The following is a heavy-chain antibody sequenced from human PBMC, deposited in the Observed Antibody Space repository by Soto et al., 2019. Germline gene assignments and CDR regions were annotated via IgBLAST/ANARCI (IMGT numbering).Heavy chain of an antibody. V-gene: IGHV3-33*01. Sequence: GGSLRLSCAASGFTFSSYGMHWVRQAPGKGLEWVAVIWYDGSNKYYADSVKGRFTISRDNSKNTLYLQMNSLRAEDTAVYYCARDEGEYSSSWADYWGQGTLVTVSS. CDR3: ARDEGEYSSSWADY. D-gene: IGHD6-13*01. J-gene: IGHJ4*02. CDR1: GFTFSSYG. CDR2: IWYDGSNK.